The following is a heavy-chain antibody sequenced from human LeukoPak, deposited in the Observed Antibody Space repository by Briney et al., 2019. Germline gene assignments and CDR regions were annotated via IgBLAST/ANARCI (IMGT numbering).Heavy chain of an antibody. CDR3: ARGKYDSNGYYLDY. CDR2: INHSGNT. D-gene: IGHD3-22*01. Sequence: PSETLSLTCAVYGGSFSGYYWSWIRQPPRKGLEWTREINHSGNTKYNPSLKSRVTISQDTSKNQFSLKLSSVTAADTAVYYCARGKYDSNGYYLDYWGQGTLVTVSS. J-gene: IGHJ4*02. V-gene: IGHV4-34*01. CDR1: GGSFSGYY.